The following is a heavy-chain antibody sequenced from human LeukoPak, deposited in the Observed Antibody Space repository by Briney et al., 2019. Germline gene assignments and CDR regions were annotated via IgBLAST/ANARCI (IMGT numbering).Heavy chain of an antibody. CDR3: TTGRHYDILTGYPGGDY. CDR1: GFTFSNAW. J-gene: IGHJ4*02. Sequence: PGGSLRLSCAASGFTFSNAWMSWVRQAPGKGLEWVGRIKSKTDGGTTDYAAPVKGRFTISRDDSKNTLYLQINSLKTEDTAVYYCTTGRHYDILTGYPGGDYWGQGTLVTVSS. V-gene: IGHV3-15*01. D-gene: IGHD3-9*01. CDR2: IKSKTDGGTT.